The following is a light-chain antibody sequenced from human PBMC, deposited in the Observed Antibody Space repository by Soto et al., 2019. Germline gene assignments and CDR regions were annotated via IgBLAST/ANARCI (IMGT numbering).Light chain of an antibody. CDR3: QQYNSYSPWT. V-gene: IGKV1-5*03. CDR2: KAS. CDR1: QSISSW. Sequence: DIQMTQSPSTLSASVGDRVTITCRASQSISSWLAWYQQKPGKAPKLLIYKASSLESGVPSRFSASGSGTEFTLTISSLQPDDFATYYCQQYNSYSPWTFGQGTKV. J-gene: IGKJ1*01.